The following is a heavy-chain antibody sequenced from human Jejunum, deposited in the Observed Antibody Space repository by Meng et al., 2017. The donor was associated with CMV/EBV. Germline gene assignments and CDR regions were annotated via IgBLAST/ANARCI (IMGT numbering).Heavy chain of an antibody. Sequence: QVQLHTSAPGLVKPPLALSSTCIGTGGPVSSASYLWSWIRQPAGKGLEGMGRMYSSGSTYYNPSLKSRLTMSIDTSKNQFSLELSSVTAADTAVYYCARGPGASTREGFDYWGLGTLVTVSS. J-gene: IGHJ4*02. CDR2: MYSSGST. V-gene: IGHV4-61*02. D-gene: IGHD1-26*01. CDR3: ARGPGASTREGFDY. CDR1: GGPVSSASYL.